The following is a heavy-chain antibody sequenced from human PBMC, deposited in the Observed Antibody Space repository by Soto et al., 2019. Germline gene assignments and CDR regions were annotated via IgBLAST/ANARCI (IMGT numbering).Heavy chain of an antibody. J-gene: IGHJ4*02. CDR2: TYYRSKWSN. D-gene: IGHD6-6*01. Sequence: QTLSLPCPISGYSVSLNSATWNLIRQSPSRGLEWLGRTYYRSKWSNNYAVSLKSRMTINPDTSKNQFSLQLDSVTPEDTAVYYCARNHNSSSLGFDYWGQGSLVTVSS. CDR1: GYSVSLNSAT. V-gene: IGHV6-1*01. CDR3: ARNHNSSSLGFDY.